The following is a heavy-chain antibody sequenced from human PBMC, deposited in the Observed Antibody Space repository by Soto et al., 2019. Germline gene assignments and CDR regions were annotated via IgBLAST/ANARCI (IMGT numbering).Heavy chain of an antibody. Sequence: QVQLVQSGAEVKKPGASVKVSCKASGYTFTTYGISWVRQAPGQGLEWMGWISAYNGKTNYAQKVQGRVTMTTDTSTSTAYMELRSLRSDDTAVYYCARDQNPYSSTWSTISANWLDPWGQGTLVTVSS. J-gene: IGHJ5*02. D-gene: IGHD6-6*01. CDR2: ISAYNGKT. V-gene: IGHV1-18*01. CDR1: GYTFTTYG. CDR3: ARDQNPYSSTWSTISANWLDP.